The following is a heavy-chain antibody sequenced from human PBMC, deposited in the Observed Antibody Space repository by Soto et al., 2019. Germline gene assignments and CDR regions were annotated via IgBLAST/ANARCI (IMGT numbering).Heavy chain of an antibody. Sequence: PGGSLRLSCAASGFTFSSYAMSWVRQAPGKGLEWVSAISGSGGSTYYADPVKGRFTISRDNSKNTLYLQMNSLRAEDTAVYYCAKDRDSYGSGFDYWGQGTLVTVSS. D-gene: IGHD5-18*01. J-gene: IGHJ4*02. CDR1: GFTFSSYA. CDR3: AKDRDSYGSGFDY. V-gene: IGHV3-23*01. CDR2: ISGSGGST.